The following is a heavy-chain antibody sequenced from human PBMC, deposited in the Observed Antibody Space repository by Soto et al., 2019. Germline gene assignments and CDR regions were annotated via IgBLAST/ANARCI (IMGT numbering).Heavy chain of an antibody. V-gene: IGHV4-31*03. J-gene: IGHJ2*01. CDR1: GGSISSGGYY. Sequence: QVQLQESGPGLVKPSQTLSLTCTVSGGSISSGGYYWSWIRQHPGKGLEWIGYIYYSGTTYCNPSLKSRVTISVDTSKNQFSLKLSSVTAADTAVYYCARTSGSSMVRGVPTYWYFDLWGRGTLVTVSS. D-gene: IGHD3-10*01. CDR2: IYYSGTT. CDR3: ARTSGSSMVRGVPTYWYFDL.